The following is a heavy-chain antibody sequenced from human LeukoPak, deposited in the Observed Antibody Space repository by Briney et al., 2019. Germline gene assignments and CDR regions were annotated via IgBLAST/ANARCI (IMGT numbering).Heavy chain of an antibody. Sequence: PGGSLRLSCAASGFTFSDYYMSWIRQAPGKGLEWVSYISSSGSTIYYADSVKGRFTISRDNAKNSLYLQMNSLRAEDTAVYYCARDSCSSTSCYLINWGQGTLVTVSS. V-gene: IGHV3-11*04. J-gene: IGHJ4*02. CDR3: ARDSCSSTSCYLIN. CDR2: ISSSGSTI. CDR1: GFTFSDYY. D-gene: IGHD2-2*01.